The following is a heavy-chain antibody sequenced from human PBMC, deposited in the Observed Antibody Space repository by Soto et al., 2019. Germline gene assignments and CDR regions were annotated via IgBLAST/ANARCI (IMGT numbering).Heavy chain of an antibody. D-gene: IGHD6-19*01. CDR3: ARGARVAGTFRPPGAADY. V-gene: IGHV4-31*03. CDR2: IYYNGST. J-gene: IGHJ4*02. Sequence: QVQLQESGPGLVKPSQTLSLTCTVSGGSISSGGYYWSWIRQHPGKGLEWIGYIYYNGSTYYNPSLKSRVTISVDTSKNQFSLKLSSVTAADTAVYYCARGARVAGTFRPPGAADYWGQGTLVTVSS. CDR1: GGSISSGGYY.